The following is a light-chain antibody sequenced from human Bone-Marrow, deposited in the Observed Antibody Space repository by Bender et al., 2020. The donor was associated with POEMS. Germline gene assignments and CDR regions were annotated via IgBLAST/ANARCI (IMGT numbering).Light chain of an antibody. Sequence: QSALTQPRSVSGSPGQSVTISCTGTSSGVGGYDHVSWFQHHPGKAPKLMIYAVTKRPSGVPDRFSGSKSGNTASLTISGLQADDEADYYCQSYDRSLSGVFGGGTKLTVL. CDR2: AVT. J-gene: IGLJ3*02. CDR1: SSGVGGYDH. CDR3: QSYDRSLSGV. V-gene: IGLV2-11*01.